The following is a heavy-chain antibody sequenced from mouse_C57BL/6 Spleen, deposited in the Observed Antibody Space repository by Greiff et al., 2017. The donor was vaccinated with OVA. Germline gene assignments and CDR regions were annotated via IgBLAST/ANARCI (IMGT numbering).Heavy chain of an antibody. CDR1: GYTFTDYE. Sequence: QVQLQQSGAELVKPGASVKLSCKASGYTFTDYEMHWVKQTPVHGLEWIGAIDPETGGTAYNQKFKGKAILTADKSSSTAYMELRSLTSEDSAVYYCTRSGLGKAMDYWGQGTSVTVSS. CDR3: TRSGLGKAMDY. D-gene: IGHD4-1*01. V-gene: IGHV1-15*01. CDR2: IDPETGGT. J-gene: IGHJ4*01.